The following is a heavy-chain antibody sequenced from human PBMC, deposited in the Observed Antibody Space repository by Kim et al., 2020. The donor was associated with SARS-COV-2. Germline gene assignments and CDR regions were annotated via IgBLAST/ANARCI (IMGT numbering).Heavy chain of an antibody. J-gene: IGHJ3*02. D-gene: IGHD1-1*01. CDR3: AKDFSRDGYNYDAFDI. V-gene: IGHV3-30*18. Sequence: GGSLRLSCAASGFTFSSYGMHWVRQAPGKGLEWVAVISYDGSNKYYADSVKGRFTISRDNSKNTLYLQMNSLRAEDTAVYYCAKDFSRDGYNYDAFDIWGQGTMVIVSS. CDR2: ISYDGSNK. CDR1: GFTFSSYG.